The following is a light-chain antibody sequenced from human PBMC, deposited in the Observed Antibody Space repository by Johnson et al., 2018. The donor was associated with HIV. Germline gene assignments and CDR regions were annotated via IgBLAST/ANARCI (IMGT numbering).Light chain of an antibody. CDR1: SSNIGNNY. V-gene: IGLV1-51*01. CDR3: ETWDSSLSGYYV. CDR2: DNN. Sequence: QSVLTQPPSVSAAPGQKVTISCSGSSSNIGNNYVSWYQQVPGTAHKLLIYDNNKRPSGIPDRFSGSKSGTSATLGITGLQTGDEADYYCETWDSSLSGYYVFGTGTKLTVL. J-gene: IGLJ1*01.